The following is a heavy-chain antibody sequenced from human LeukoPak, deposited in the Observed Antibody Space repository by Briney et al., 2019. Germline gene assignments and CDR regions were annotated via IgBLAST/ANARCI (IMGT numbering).Heavy chain of an antibody. D-gene: IGHD3-3*01. CDR1: GFTFNNYG. J-gene: IGHJ3*02. CDR2: ISYGGIDK. CDR3: ARESWSDSVAFDI. V-gene: IGHV3-30*03. Sequence: PGGSLRLSCAASGFTFNNYGMHCVRQAPGEGLEWVGLISYGGIDKSYADSVKGRFTISRDSSKRTLYLQMNSLRAEDTAMYYCARESWSDSVAFDIWGLGTMVIVSS.